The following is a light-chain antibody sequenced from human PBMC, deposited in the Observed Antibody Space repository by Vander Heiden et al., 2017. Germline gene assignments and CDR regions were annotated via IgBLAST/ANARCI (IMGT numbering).Light chain of an antibody. Sequence: SYELTQPSSVSVSPGQTARITCSGDVLAKKYARWFQQTPGQAPVLVIYKDSERPSGIPERFSGSSSGTTVTLTISGAQVEDEADYYCYSAADNNKEVFGGGTKLTVL. CDR3: YSAADNNKEV. CDR1: VLAKKY. V-gene: IGLV3-27*01. CDR2: KDS. J-gene: IGLJ3*02.